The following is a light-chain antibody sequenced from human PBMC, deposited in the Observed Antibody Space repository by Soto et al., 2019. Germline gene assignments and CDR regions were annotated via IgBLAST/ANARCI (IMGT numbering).Light chain of an antibody. J-gene: IGKJ1*01. CDR3: QQYNSYWT. CDR1: QSIVTY. Sequence: DIQMTQSPSSLSASVGDRVTITCRASQSIVTYLNWYLQKPGKAPKLLIYDASSLESGVPSRFSGRGSGTEFTLTISSLQPDDFATYYCQQYNSYWTFGQGTKVDI. CDR2: DAS. V-gene: IGKV1-5*01.